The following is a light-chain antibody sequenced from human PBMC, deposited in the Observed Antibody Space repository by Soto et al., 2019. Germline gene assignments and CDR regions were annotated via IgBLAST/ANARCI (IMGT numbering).Light chain of an antibody. V-gene: IGLV2-14*01. CDR2: EVN. CDR3: SSHTSSRTFV. J-gene: IGLJ1*01. Sequence: QSVLTQPASVSGSPGQTLTISCTGSSTDVGGYNYVSWYQQHPGKAPKLMISEVNKRPSGVSDRFSGSKSGNTASLTISGLQAEDEADYYCSSHTSSRTFVFGTGTKLTVL. CDR1: STDVGGYNY.